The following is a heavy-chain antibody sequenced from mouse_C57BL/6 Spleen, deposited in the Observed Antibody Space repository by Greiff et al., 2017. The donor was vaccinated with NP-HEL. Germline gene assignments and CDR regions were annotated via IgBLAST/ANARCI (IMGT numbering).Heavy chain of an antibody. CDR2: IWSGGST. V-gene: IGHV2-2*01. J-gene: IGHJ4*01. CDR1: GFSLTSYG. Sequence: VKLVESGPGLVQPSQSLSITCTVSGFSLTSYGVHWVRQSPGKGLEWLGVIWSGGSTDYNAAFISRLSISKDNSKSQVFFKMNSLQADDTAIYYCARQTAQATLAMDYWGQGTSVTVSS. CDR3: ARQTAQATLAMDY. D-gene: IGHD3-2*02.